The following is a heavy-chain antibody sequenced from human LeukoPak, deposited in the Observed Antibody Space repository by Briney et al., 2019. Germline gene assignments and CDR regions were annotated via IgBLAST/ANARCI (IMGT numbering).Heavy chain of an antibody. CDR1: GFTLSSYA. CDR3: AREESSGWTPSDY. J-gene: IGHJ4*02. V-gene: IGHV3-30-3*01. CDR2: ISYDGSNK. Sequence: PGGSLRLSCAASGFTLSSYAMHWVRQAPGKGLEWVAVISYDGSNKYYADSVKGRFTISRDNSKNTLYLQMNSLRAEDTAVYYCAREESSGWTPSDYWGQGTLVTVSS. D-gene: IGHD6-19*01.